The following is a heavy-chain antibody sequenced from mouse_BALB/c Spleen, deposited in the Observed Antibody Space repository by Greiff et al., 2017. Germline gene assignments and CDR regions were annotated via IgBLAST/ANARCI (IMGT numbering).Heavy chain of an antibody. Sequence: EVKLVESGGGLVQPGGSLKLSCAASGFDFSRYWMSWVRQAPGKGLEWIGEINPDSSTINYTPSLKDKFIISRDNAKNTLYLQMSKVRSEDTALYYCARRGYGRGFAYWGQGTLVTVSA. V-gene: IGHV4-1*02. CDR1: GFDFSRYW. D-gene: IGHD1-1*01. CDR3: ARRGYGRGFAY. CDR2: INPDSSTI. J-gene: IGHJ3*01.